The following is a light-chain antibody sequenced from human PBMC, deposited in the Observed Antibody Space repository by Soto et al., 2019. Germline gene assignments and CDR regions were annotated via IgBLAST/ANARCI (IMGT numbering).Light chain of an antibody. CDR3: SSYAGTDNFYV. CDR2: EVS. V-gene: IGLV2-8*01. CDR1: SSDVGGYNY. Sequence: QSVLTQPPSASGSPGQSVTISCTGTSSDVGGYNYVSWYQQHPGKAPKLMIYEVSKRPSGVPDRFSGSKSANTASLAVSGLHAEDEADYYRSSYAGTDNFYVFGTGTKVTVL. J-gene: IGLJ1*01.